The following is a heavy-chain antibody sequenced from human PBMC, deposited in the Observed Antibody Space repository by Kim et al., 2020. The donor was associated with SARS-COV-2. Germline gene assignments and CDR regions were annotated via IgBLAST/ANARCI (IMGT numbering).Heavy chain of an antibody. CDR1: GYTFTTYG. CDR2: INTNTGNP. J-gene: IGHJ4*02. D-gene: IGHD3-22*01. CDR3: ARESVFGFGKYYFDSSGSFRH. V-gene: IGHV7-4-1*02. Sequence: ASVKVSCKASGYTFTTYGLNWVRQAPGQGLEWMGWINTNTGNPTYAQGFTGRFVLSLDTSVSTANLQISSLKAEDTAVYYCARESVFGFGKYYFDSSGSFRHGGQGTLVTVSS.